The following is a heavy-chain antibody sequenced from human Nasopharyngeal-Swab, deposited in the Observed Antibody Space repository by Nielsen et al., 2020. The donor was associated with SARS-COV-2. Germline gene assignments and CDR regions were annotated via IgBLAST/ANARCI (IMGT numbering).Heavy chain of an antibody. Sequence: SETLSLTCTVSGGSISTYYCNWIRQPPGKGLEWIRYLSSTGSTNYNPSLKSRVIISLDTSKNQFSLNLSSVTAADTAVYYCARGFISSSLSAFDIWSQGTMVTVSS. V-gene: IGHV4-59*13. D-gene: IGHD3-16*02. CDR1: GGSISTYY. CDR2: LSSTGST. J-gene: IGHJ3*02. CDR3: ARGFISSSLSAFDI.